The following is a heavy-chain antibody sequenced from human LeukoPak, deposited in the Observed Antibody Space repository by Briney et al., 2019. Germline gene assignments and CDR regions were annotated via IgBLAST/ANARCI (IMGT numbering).Heavy chain of an antibody. J-gene: IGHJ2*01. V-gene: IGHV4-39*01. CDR1: GSSITTSRYY. CDR2: IYYSGST. D-gene: IGHD2/OR15-2a*01. CDR3: ARAFRARYFDL. Sequence: ETLSLTCTVSGSSITTSRYYWGWVRRPPGKGLEWIGIIYYSGSTYYNPSLKGRVTISVDTSKNQLSLKLGSVTAADTSVYYCARAFRARYFDLWGRGTLVTVSS.